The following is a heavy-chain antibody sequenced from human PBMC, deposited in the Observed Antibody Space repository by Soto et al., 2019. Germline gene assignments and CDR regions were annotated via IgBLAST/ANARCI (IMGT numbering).Heavy chain of an antibody. CDR1: GYTCTTYS. CDR2: ISADNGNT. J-gene: IGHJ6*01. Sequence: SASVKVSCNSSGYTCTTYSISWFGQALGQGLEWKGWISADNGNTNYAQKLRGRVTITIDTYTSTAYMELRSTTSDDTAVYFCARDGYTSSWFSDYHFSRVEGCGQGTTVSVSS. V-gene: IGHV1-18*01. CDR3: ARDGYTSSWFSDYHFSRVEG. D-gene: IGHD6-13*01.